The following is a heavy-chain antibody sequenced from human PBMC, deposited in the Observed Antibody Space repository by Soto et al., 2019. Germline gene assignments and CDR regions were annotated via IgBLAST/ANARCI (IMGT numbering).Heavy chain of an antibody. Sequence: GGSLRLFCAASGFTFSNFAMNWVRQAPGKGLEWVSVISGSGGSTYYADSVKGRFTISRDNSKNTLYLQMNSLRGEDTAVYYCANSPGYKYYWGQGTLVTVS. D-gene: IGHD5-18*01. CDR2: ISGSGGST. CDR3: ANSPGYKYY. CDR1: GFTFSNFA. V-gene: IGHV3-23*01. J-gene: IGHJ4*02.